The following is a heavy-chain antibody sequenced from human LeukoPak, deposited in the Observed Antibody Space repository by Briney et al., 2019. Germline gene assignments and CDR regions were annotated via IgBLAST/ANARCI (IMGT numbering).Heavy chain of an antibody. D-gene: IGHD3-22*01. CDR3: ARQGYYDSSGYPTLDDAFDI. Sequence: SQTLSLTCDVSGGSISSGLYSWSWIRQPLGKGLEWIGYIYHTGSTYYNPSPKSRVTISVDTSKNQFSLKLSSVTAADTAVYYCARQGYYDSSGYPTLDDAFDIWGQGTMVTVSS. J-gene: IGHJ3*02. CDR2: IYHTGST. CDR1: GGSISSGLYS. V-gene: IGHV4-30-2*03.